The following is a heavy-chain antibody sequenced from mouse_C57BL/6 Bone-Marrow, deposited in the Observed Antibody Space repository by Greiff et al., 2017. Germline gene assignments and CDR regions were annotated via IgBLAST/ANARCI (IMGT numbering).Heavy chain of an antibody. J-gene: IGHJ3*01. Sequence: QVQLQQSGAELVRPGTSVKVSCKASGYAFTNYLIEWVKQRPGQGLEWIGVINPGSGGTNYNEKFKGKATLTADKSSSNAYMQLSSLTSEDSAVLFCARLRYYGSSSVAYWGQGTLVTVSA. D-gene: IGHD1-1*01. CDR3: ARLRYYGSSSVAY. V-gene: IGHV1-54*01. CDR2: INPGSGGT. CDR1: GYAFTNYL.